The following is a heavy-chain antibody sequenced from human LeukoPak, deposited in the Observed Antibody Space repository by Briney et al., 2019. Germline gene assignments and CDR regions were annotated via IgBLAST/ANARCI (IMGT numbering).Heavy chain of an antibody. CDR1: GDSVSNYY. V-gene: IGHV4-4*07. Sequence: SETLSLTCTVSVSGDSVSNYYWSWIRQPAGKGLGWIGRIFTSGTTNYNPSLKSRVTMSVDTSKNQFSLKVSSVTAADAAVYYCARAREYGDYFDYWGQGTLVTVSS. CDR2: IFTSGTT. CDR3: ARAREYGDYFDY. J-gene: IGHJ4*02. D-gene: IGHD4-17*01.